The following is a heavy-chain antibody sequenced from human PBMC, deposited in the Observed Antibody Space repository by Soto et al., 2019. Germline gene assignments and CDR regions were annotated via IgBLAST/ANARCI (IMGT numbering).Heavy chain of an antibody. V-gene: IGHV1-58*01. CDR2: IVVGSGNT. CDR3: AADPGFLEWLS. J-gene: IGHJ5*02. CDR1: GFTFTSSA. D-gene: IGHD3-3*01. Sequence: ASVKVSCKASGFTFTSSAVQWVRQARGQRLEWIGWIVVGSGNTNYAQKFQKRVTITRDMSTSTANMEMSNLRSEDTAVYYCAADPGFLEWLSWGQGTLVTVS.